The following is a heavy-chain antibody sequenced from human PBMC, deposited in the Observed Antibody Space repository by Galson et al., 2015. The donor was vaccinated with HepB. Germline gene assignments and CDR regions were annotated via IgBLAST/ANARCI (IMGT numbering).Heavy chain of an antibody. V-gene: IGHV3-23*01. CDR3: ARDHSGYDPEYFQH. D-gene: IGHD5-12*01. CDR1: GFTFSSYA. J-gene: IGHJ1*01. CDR2: ISGSGGST. Sequence: SLRLSCAASGFTFSSYAMSWVRQAPGKGLEWVSGISGSGGSTYYADSVKGRFTISRDSSKNTLYLQMNSLRAEDTAVYYCARDHSGYDPEYFQHWGQGTLVTVSS.